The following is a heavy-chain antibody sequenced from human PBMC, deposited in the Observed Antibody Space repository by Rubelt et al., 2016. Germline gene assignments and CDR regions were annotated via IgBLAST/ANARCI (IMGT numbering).Heavy chain of an antibody. D-gene: IGHD5-12*01. CDR1: GFTVSSSY. CDR3: AGDSGYDFNAFDV. Sequence: EVQLVESGGGLIQPGGSLRLSCAVSGFTVSSSYMSWVRQAPGKGLEWVSVLYSGGTTYYADSVKGRFTISRDNSKNTLHLQIKSLRAEDTAVYYCAGDSGYDFNAFDVWGQGTKVTVSS. J-gene: IGHJ3*01. V-gene: IGHV3-53*01. CDR2: LYSGGTT.